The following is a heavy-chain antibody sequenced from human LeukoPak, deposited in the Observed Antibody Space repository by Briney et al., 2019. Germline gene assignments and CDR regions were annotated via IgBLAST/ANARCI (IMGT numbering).Heavy chain of an antibody. CDR1: GFTFSSYS. V-gene: IGHV3-21*01. Sequence: GGPLRLSCAASGFTFSSYSMSWVRQAPGKGLEWVSSISSSSSYIYYADSVKGRFTISRDNAKSSLYLQMNSLRAEDTAVYYCARWYGSGSYYNGGDDYWGQGTLVTVSS. CDR3: ARWYGSGSYYNGGDDY. D-gene: IGHD3-10*01. CDR2: ISSSSSYI. J-gene: IGHJ4*02.